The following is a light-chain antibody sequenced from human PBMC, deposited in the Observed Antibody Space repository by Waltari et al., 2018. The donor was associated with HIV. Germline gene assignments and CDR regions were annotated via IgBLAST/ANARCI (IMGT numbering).Light chain of an antibody. V-gene: IGLV3-21*04. CDR3: QVWDSSSDHVL. Sequence: SSVLTQPPSVSVAPGKTAMITCGGNNIERKSVHWYQQTAGQAPMLLIYYDSDRPSGIPELFSVSNSGNTATLTISRVGDGDEADYYCQVWDSSSDHVLFGGGTKLSVL. J-gene: IGLJ2*01. CDR2: YDS. CDR1: NIERKS.